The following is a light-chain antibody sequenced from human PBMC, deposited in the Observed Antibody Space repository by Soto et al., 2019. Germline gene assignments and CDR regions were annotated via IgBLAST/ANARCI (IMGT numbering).Light chain of an antibody. CDR3: SSYASSTTVV. Sequence: QSALTQPPSVSGSPGQSVTISCTGTSSDVGSYNRVSWYQQPPGTAPKLIIYEVSNRPSGVPDRFSGSKSGNTASLTISGLQADDEADYSCSSYASSTTVVFGGGTQLTVL. CDR1: SSDVGSYNR. J-gene: IGLJ2*01. V-gene: IGLV2-18*02. CDR2: EVS.